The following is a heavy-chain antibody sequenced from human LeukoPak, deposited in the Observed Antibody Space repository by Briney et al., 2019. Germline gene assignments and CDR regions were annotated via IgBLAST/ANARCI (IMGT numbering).Heavy chain of an antibody. CDR2: IRSTSRYI. J-gene: IGHJ4*02. Sequence: GGSLRLSCAASGFSFSSYSMNWVRQAPGKGLEWVSSIRSTSRYIYYADSVKGRFTISRDNTKNSLYLQMNSLRPEDTAVYYCARASSGWVVDLYYFDEGGEGTLVTVSS. V-gene: IGHV3-21*01. CDR3: ARASSGWVVDLYYFDE. D-gene: IGHD6-19*01. CDR1: GFSFSSYS.